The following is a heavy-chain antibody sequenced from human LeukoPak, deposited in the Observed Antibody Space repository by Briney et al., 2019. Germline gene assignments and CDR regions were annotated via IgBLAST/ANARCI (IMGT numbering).Heavy chain of an antibody. J-gene: IGHJ4*02. CDR2: INPTGGST. D-gene: IGHD3-22*01. CDR3: ARAGYDSSGYYSY. CDR1: GGTFSSYT. Sequence: ASVKVSCKASGGTFSSYTISWVRQAPGQGLEWVGLINPTGGSTTYAQNFQGRVTMTRDTSTTTVYMEVSSLRSEDTAVYYCARAGYDSSGYYSYWGQGTLVTVSS. V-gene: IGHV1-46*01.